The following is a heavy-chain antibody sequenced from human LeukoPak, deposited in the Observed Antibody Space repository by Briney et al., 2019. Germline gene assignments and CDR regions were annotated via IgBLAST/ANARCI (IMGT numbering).Heavy chain of an antibody. CDR1: GFTVSSNY. J-gene: IGHJ4*02. CDR3: ARGVGDFDY. CDR2: ISSSSSTI. V-gene: IGHV3-48*01. Sequence: GGSLRLSCAASGFTVSSNYMSWVRQAPGKGLEWVSYISSSSSTIYYADSVKGRFTISRDNAKNSLYLQMNSLRAEDTAVYYCARGVGDFDYWGQGTLVTVSS. D-gene: IGHD3-16*01.